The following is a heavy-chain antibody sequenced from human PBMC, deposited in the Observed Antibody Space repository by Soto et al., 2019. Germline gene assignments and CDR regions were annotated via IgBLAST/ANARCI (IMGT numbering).Heavy chain of an antibody. J-gene: IGHJ4*02. CDR2: INPNSGGT. Sequence: ASVKVSCKASGYTFTGYYMHWVRQAPGQGLEWMGWINPNSGGTNYAQKFQGWVTMTRDTSISTAYMELSRLRSDDTAVYYCARDILPGNYSFDYWGQGTLVTVSS. V-gene: IGHV1-2*04. CDR3: ARDILPGNYSFDY. CDR1: GYTFTGYY. D-gene: IGHD3-9*01.